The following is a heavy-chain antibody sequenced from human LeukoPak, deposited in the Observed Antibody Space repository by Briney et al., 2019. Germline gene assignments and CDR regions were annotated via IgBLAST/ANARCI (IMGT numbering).Heavy chain of an antibody. CDR1: GFTFSSYW. CDR3: ARAPTVTTDVFVY. Sequence: GGSLRLSCAASGFTFSSYWMSWVRQTPGQGLEWVADIKQDGSEQYYVDSVKGRFTISRDNVKNSLYLQMNSLRAEDTAVYYCARAPTVTTDVFVYWGQGTLLTVSS. D-gene: IGHD4-11*01. J-gene: IGHJ4*02. V-gene: IGHV3-7*01. CDR2: IKQDGSEQ.